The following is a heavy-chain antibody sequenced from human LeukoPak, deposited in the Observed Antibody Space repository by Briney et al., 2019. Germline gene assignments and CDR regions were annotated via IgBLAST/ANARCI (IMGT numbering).Heavy chain of an antibody. Sequence: PSETLSLTCTVSGGSISSSTYYWGWIRQPQGKGLEWIGSIYYSASTYYNPSLKSRVTISVDTSKNQFSLKLNSVTAADTAVYYCATPYSGGYHGLDIWGQGTMVTVSS. V-gene: IGHV4-39*01. CDR1: GGSISSSTYY. CDR2: IYYSAST. CDR3: ATPYSGGYHGLDI. D-gene: IGHD1-26*01. J-gene: IGHJ3*02.